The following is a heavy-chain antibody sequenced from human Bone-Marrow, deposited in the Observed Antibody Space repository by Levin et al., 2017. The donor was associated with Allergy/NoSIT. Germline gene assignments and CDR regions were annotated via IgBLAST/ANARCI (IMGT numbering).Heavy chain of an antibody. CDR2: ISGSADTT. Sequence: GGSLRLSCAASEFTFSSYAMSWVRQPPGKGLEWVSAISGSADTTYYADSVKGRFTISRDNSKNTLYLQMNSLRAEDTAIYYCAKSPTVLYYMDVWGKGTTVTVSS. CDR3: AKSPTVLYYMDV. D-gene: IGHD4-17*01. J-gene: IGHJ6*03. CDR1: EFTFSSYA. V-gene: IGHV3-23*01.